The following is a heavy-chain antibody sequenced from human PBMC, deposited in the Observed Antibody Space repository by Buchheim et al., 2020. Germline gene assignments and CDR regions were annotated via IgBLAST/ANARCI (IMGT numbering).Heavy chain of an antibody. CDR3: AKDRGLAAAMYSRGMDV. CDR1: GFTFSSYG. V-gene: IGHV3-30*18. D-gene: IGHD6-13*01. Sequence: QVQLVESGGGVVQPGRSLRLSCAASGFTFSSYGMHWVRQAPGKGLEWVAVISYDGSNKYYADSVKGRFTISRDNSKNTLYLQMSSLRAEDTAVYYCAKDRGLAAAMYSRGMDVWGQGTT. J-gene: IGHJ6*02. CDR2: ISYDGSNK.